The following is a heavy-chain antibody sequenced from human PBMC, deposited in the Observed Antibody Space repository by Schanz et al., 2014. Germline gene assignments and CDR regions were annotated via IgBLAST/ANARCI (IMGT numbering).Heavy chain of an antibody. CDR3: AKEKEEVAADGSFFDY. D-gene: IGHD6-13*01. Sequence: QVQLVESGGGVVQPGRSLRLSCAASGITLSGYGLHWVRQAPGKGLEWVGFISFDGRNTGYAHSVKGRFTISRDNSKNTVNLQMNSLRAEHTAVYYCAKEKEEVAADGSFFDYWGQGTLVTVS. V-gene: IGHV3-30*18. CDR1: GITLSGYG. J-gene: IGHJ4*02. CDR2: ISFDGRNT.